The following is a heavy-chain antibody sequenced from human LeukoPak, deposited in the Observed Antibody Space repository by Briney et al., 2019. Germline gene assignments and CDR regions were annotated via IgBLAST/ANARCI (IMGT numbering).Heavy chain of an antibody. Sequence: SAKASCKPSRGTSCSYAISSGRQAPGHGLGSLGRYIPLLGIANYAQKFQGRVTITADKSTSTAYLELSSLRSEDTAVYYCASMYSSSSGVRTDYWGQGTLVTVSS. CDR2: YIPLLGIA. CDR1: RGTSCSYA. V-gene: IGHV1-69*04. D-gene: IGHD6-6*01. J-gene: IGHJ4*02. CDR3: ASMYSSSSGVRTDY.